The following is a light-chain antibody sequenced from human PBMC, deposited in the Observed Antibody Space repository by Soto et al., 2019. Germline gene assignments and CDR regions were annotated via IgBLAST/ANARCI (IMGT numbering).Light chain of an antibody. CDR1: QSVLYSSNNKNY. V-gene: IGKV4-1*01. Sequence: DIVMTQSPDSLAVSLGERATINCKSSQSVLYSSNNKNYLAWYQQKPGQPPKLLIYWASTRESGVPERFSGSGSGTHFTLSHSRLQAEDVAVYYCHQYYTTPRAFGQGTKVE. CDR2: WAS. J-gene: IGKJ1*01. CDR3: HQYYTTPRA.